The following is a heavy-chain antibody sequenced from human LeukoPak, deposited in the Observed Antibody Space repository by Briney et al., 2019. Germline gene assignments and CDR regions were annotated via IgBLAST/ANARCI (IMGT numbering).Heavy chain of an antibody. J-gene: IGHJ4*02. CDR2: ISYDGSNK. V-gene: IGHV3-30*03. CDR1: GFTFSSYG. CDR3: ASSTLYSGSYATDY. D-gene: IGHD1-26*01. Sequence: AGGSLRLSCAASGFTFSSYGMHWVRQAPGKGLEWVAVISYDGSNKYYADSVKGRFTISRDNSKNTLYLQMNSLRAEDTAVYYCASSTLYSGSYATDYWGQGTLVTVSS.